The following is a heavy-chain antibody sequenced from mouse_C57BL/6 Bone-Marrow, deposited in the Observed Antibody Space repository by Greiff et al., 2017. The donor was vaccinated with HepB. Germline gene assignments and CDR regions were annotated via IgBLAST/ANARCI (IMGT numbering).Heavy chain of an antibody. CDR2: IYPGSGNT. D-gene: IGHD6-1*01. CDR1: GYTFTDYY. V-gene: IGHV1-76*01. CDR3: ARSVCPYAMDY. Sequence: QVQLQQSGAELVRPGASVKLSCKASGYTFTDYYINWVKQRPGQGLEWIARIYPGSGNTYYNEKFKGKATLTAEKSSSTAHMQLSSLTSEDSAVYFCARSVCPYAMDYWGQGTSVTVSS. J-gene: IGHJ4*01.